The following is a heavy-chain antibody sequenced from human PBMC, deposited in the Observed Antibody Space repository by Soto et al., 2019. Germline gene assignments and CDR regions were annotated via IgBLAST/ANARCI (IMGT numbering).Heavy chain of an antibody. D-gene: IGHD3-10*01. CDR3: ARELGRYYYGSGSYYFDY. CDR1: GGTFSSYA. V-gene: IGHV1-69*13. CDR2: IIPIFGTA. J-gene: IGHJ4*02. Sequence: ASVKVSCKASGGTFSSYAISWVRQAPGQGLEWMGGIIPIFGTANYAQKFQGRVTITADESTSTAYMELSSLRSEDTAVYYCARELGRYYYGSGSYYFDYWGQGTLVTVSS.